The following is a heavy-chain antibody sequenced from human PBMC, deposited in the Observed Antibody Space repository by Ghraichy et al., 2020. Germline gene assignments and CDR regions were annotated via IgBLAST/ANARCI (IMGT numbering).Heavy chain of an antibody. CDR2: INGDGSIA. CDR3: ATMREVSGTAHVDS. CDR1: GFTFTNYW. V-gene: IGHV3-74*01. J-gene: IGHJ5*01. D-gene: IGHD5/OR15-5a*01. Sequence: LSLTCAASGFTFTNYWLHWVRQAPGRGLVWVSRINGDGSIASSADSVRGRFTISRDNARNTLYLQMDSLRAEDTAVYYCATMREVSGTAHVDSWGQGTLLTVSS.